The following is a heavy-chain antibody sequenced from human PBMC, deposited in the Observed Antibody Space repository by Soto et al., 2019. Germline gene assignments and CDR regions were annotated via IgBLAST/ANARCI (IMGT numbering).Heavy chain of an antibody. J-gene: IGHJ1*01. V-gene: IGHV3-23*01. D-gene: IGHD2-21*01. CDR2: VSGSGGAT. CDR3: AKGVRQLVHIAEYFQH. Sequence: PGGSLRLSCAASGFTFSGYAMSWVRQAPEKGLEWVAAVSGSGGATFYADSVKGRFTVSRDNSKGTVHLQMNSLRAEDTAVYYCAKGVRQLVHIAEYFQHWGLGSLVTVSS. CDR1: GFTFSGYA.